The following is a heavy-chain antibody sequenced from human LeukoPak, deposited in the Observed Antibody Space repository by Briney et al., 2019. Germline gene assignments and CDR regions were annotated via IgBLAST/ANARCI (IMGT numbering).Heavy chain of an antibody. Sequence: GRSLRLSCAASGFTFDDYAMHWVRQAPGKGLEWVSGISWDSGSIGYADSVKGRFTISRGNAKNSLYLQMNSLRPEDTALYYCAKGKKIAVAGLFDYWGQGILVTVSS. V-gene: IGHV3-9*01. CDR2: ISWDSGSI. CDR1: GFTFDDYA. D-gene: IGHD6-19*01. CDR3: AKGKKIAVAGLFDY. J-gene: IGHJ4*02.